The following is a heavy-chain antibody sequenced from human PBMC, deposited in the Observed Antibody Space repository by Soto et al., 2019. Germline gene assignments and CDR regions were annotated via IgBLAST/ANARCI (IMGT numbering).Heavy chain of an antibody. Sequence: QVQLVESGGGVVQPGRSLRLSCAASGFPFSSYGMHWVRQAPGKGLDWVALISYDGTNQYYADSVEGRFTVSRDNSKNTLYLHMSSLRAEDTAVLYCAGGQYYFDYCGQGTLVSVSS. CDR2: ISYDGTNQ. CDR3: AGGQYYFDY. D-gene: IGHD2-15*01. CDR1: GFPFSSYG. J-gene: IGHJ4*02. V-gene: IGHV3-30*03.